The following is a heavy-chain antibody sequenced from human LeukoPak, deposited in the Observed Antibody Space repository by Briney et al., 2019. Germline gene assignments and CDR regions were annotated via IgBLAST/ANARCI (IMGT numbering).Heavy chain of an antibody. V-gene: IGHV3-30*18. CDR1: GFTFSSYG. J-gene: IGHJ4*02. CDR2: ISYDGSNK. CDR3: AKAREGPEDY. Sequence: GGSLRLSCAASGFTFSSYGMHWVRQAPGKGLEGVAVISYDGSNKYYADSVKGRFTISRDNSKNTLYLQMNSLRAEDTAVYYCAKAREGPEDYWGQGTLVTVSS. D-gene: IGHD1-14*01.